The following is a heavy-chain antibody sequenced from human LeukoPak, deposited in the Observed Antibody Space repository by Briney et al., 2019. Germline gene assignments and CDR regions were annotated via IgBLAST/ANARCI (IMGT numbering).Heavy chain of an antibody. Sequence: ASVKVSCKASGYTFTSYGISWVRQAPGQGLEWMGWISAYSGNTNYAQKVQGRVTMTTDTSTSTAYMELRSLRSDDTAVYYCARDFVRFYYDSSGYYYGADAFDIWGQGTMVTVSS. J-gene: IGHJ3*02. V-gene: IGHV1-18*01. CDR2: ISAYSGNT. D-gene: IGHD3-22*01. CDR1: GYTFTSYG. CDR3: ARDFVRFYYDSSGYYYGADAFDI.